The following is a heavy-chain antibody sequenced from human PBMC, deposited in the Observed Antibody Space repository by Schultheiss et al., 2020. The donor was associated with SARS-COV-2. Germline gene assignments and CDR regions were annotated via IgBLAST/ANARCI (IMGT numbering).Heavy chain of an antibody. CDR1: GFTFSSYG. CDR3: AKVCSIWSSWFDP. D-gene: IGHD2-15*01. V-gene: IGHV3-30*18. Sequence: GGSLRLSCAASGFTFSSYGMHWVRQAPGKGLEWVAVISYDGSNKYYADSVKGRFTISRDNSKNTLYLQMNSLRAEDTAVYYCAKVCSIWSSWFDPWGQGTLVTVSS. J-gene: IGHJ5*02. CDR2: ISYDGSNK.